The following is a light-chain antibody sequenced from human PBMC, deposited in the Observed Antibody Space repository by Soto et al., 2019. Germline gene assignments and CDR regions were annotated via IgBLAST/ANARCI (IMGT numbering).Light chain of an antibody. CDR3: NSYAGDIIRFV. CDR1: SSDVGAYKY. CDR2: EVS. J-gene: IGLJ1*01. V-gene: IGLV2-14*01. Sequence: QSVLTHPASVSGSPGRSVTISCTGTSSDVGAYKYVSWYQQHPGKAPKLMIYEVSNRPSGVSNRFSGSKSGNTASLTISGLQADDEADYYCNSYAGDIIRFVFGTGTKVTVL.